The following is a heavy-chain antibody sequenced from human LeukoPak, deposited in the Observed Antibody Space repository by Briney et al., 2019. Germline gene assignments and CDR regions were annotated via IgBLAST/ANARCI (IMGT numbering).Heavy chain of an antibody. CDR3: ARVSGSSLLSPIAV. Sequence: GGSLRLSCAASGFTVSINYMSWVRQAPGQGLEWVSVIYSGGNTYYPDSVKGRFTISRDNSKNTLYLQMNSLRVDDTAVYYCARVSGSSLLSPIAVWGQGTTVTVSS. J-gene: IGHJ6*01. CDR2: IYSGGNT. V-gene: IGHV3-53*01. D-gene: IGHD2/OR15-2a*01. CDR1: GFTVSINY.